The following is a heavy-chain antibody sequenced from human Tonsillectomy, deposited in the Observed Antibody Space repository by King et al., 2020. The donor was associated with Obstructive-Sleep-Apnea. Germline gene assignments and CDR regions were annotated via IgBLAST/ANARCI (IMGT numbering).Heavy chain of an antibody. CDR3: ARIRGNVDTAMGLLDY. V-gene: IGHV2-26*01. CDR1: GFSLSNARMG. Sequence: TLKESGPVLVKPTETLTLTCTVSGFSLSNARMGVSWIRQPPGKALEWLAHIFSNDEKSYSTSLKSRRTISQDTSKSQVVLTVTNMDPVDTATYYCARIRGNVDTAMGLLDYWGQGTLVTVSS. D-gene: IGHD5-18*01. CDR2: IFSNDEK. J-gene: IGHJ4*02.